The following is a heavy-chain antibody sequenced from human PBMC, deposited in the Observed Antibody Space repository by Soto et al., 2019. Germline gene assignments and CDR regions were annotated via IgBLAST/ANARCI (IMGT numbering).Heavy chain of an antibody. CDR2: MNPNSGNT. V-gene: IGHV1-8*01. CDR1: GYTFTSHD. D-gene: IGHD2-15*01. Sequence: QVQLVQSEAEVKKPGASVKVSCQASGYTFTSHDINWVRQATGQGLEWMGWMNPNSGNTGYAQKFQGRVTMTRDTSTRTAYLELSNLRSEDTAVYYCARGLPCDSCYNFWGQGSLVTVSS. CDR3: ARGLPCDSCYNF. J-gene: IGHJ4*02.